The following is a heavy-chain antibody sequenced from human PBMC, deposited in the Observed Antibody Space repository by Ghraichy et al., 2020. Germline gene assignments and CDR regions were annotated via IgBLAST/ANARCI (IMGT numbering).Heavy chain of an antibody. D-gene: IGHD3-10*01. J-gene: IGHJ4*02. V-gene: IGHV4-39*01. CDR2: IYYSGST. CDR1: GGSISSSSYY. Sequence: SQTLSLTCTVSGGSISSSSYYWGWIRQPPGKGLEWIGSIYYSGSTYYNPSLKSRVTISVDTSKNQFSLKLSSVTAADTAVYYCASGGAVRGVNFDYWGQGTLVTVSS. CDR3: ASGGAVRGVNFDY.